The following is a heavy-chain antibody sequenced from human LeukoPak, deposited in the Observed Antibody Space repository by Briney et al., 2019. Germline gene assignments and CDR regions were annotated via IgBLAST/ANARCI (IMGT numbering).Heavy chain of an antibody. J-gene: IGHJ4*02. V-gene: IGHV3-30-3*01. Sequence: GGSLRLSCAASGFTFSSYAMHWVRQAPGKGLEWVAVISYDGSNKYYADSVKGRFTISRDNSKNTLYLQMNSLRAEDTAVYYCARDRHRLAGYSSSWYFDYWGQGTLVTVSS. CDR2: ISYDGSNK. CDR3: ARDRHRLAGYSSSWYFDY. CDR1: GFTFSSYA. D-gene: IGHD6-13*01.